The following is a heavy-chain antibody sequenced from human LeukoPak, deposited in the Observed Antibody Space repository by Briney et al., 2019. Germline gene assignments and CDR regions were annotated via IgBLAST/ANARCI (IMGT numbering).Heavy chain of an antibody. D-gene: IGHD3-22*01. Sequence: SETLSLTCAVYGGSFSGHYWSWTRQPPGKGLEWIGEIYHSGSTNYNPSLKSRVTISLDMSKNQFSLKLRSVTAADTAVYYCATRSYYYDNPALSHDYWGRGTLVTVSS. J-gene: IGHJ4*02. V-gene: IGHV4-34*01. CDR3: ATRSYYYDNPALSHDY. CDR1: GGSFSGHY. CDR2: IYHSGST.